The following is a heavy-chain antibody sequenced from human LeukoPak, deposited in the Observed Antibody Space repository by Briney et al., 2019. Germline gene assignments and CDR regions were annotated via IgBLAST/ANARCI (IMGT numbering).Heavy chain of an antibody. CDR3: AKDSSPFWSGYYYYYMDV. Sequence: PGRSLRLSCAASGFTFDDYAMHWVRQAPGKGLEWGSGISWNSGSIGYADSVKGRFTISRDNAKNSLYLQMNSLRAEDMALYYCAKDSSPFWSGYYYYYMDVWGKGTTVTVSS. V-gene: IGHV3-9*03. CDR1: GFTFDDYA. J-gene: IGHJ6*03. D-gene: IGHD3-3*01. CDR2: ISWNSGSI.